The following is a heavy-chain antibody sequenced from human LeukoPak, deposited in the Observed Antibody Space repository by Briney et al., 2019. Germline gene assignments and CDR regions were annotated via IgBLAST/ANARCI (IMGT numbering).Heavy chain of an antibody. CDR2: IYTSGST. Sequence: SETLSLTCTVSGVSITSGSYYWSWIRQPAGKGLEWIGRIYTSGSTYYNPSLKSRVTISVDTSKNQFSLKLSSVTAADTAVYYCARERDGSEYSSLLWYYYYMDVWGKGTTVTVSS. CDR3: ARERDGSEYSSLLWYYYYMDV. D-gene: IGHD6-6*01. CDR1: GVSITSGSYY. V-gene: IGHV4-61*02. J-gene: IGHJ6*03.